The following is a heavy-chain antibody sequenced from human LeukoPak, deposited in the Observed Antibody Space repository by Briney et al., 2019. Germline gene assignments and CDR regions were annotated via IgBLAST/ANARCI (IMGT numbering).Heavy chain of an antibody. Sequence: GESLKISCNGSGYRFTDYWIGWVRQMPGKGLEWMGIIYPGDSDTRYSPSFQGQVTISAATSINTAPLQWSSLKASDTAMYYCARGAAGTPPDYYYFGLDVWGQGTTVRVSS. CDR2: IYPGDSDT. V-gene: IGHV5-51*01. CDR3: ARGAAGTPPDYYYFGLDV. D-gene: IGHD6-13*01. J-gene: IGHJ6*02. CDR1: GYRFTDYW.